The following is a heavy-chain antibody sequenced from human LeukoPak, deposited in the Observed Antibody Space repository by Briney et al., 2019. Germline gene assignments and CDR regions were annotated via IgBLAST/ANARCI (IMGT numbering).Heavy chain of an antibody. CDR1: GFTFSSYS. J-gene: IGHJ4*02. CDR2: ISSSSSTI. D-gene: IGHD2-2*01. CDR3: ARLPPADIVVVPAAIDY. Sequence: GGSLRLSCAASGFTFSSYSMNWVRQAPGKGLEWVSYISSSSSTIYYADSVKGRFTISRDNAKNSLYLQMNSLRAEDTAVYYCARLPPADIVVVPAAIDYWGQGTLVTVSS. V-gene: IGHV3-48*04.